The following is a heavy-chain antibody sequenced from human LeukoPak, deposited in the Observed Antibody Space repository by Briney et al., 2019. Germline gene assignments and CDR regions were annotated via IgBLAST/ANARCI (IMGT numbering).Heavy chain of an antibody. V-gene: IGHV4-34*01. CDR1: GGSFSGYY. J-gene: IGHJ6*02. CDR2: INHSGST. D-gene: IGHD6-13*01. Sequence: SETLSLTCAVYGGSFSGYYWSWIRQPPGKGLEWIGEINHSGSTTYNPSLKSRVTISVDTSKNQFSLKLSSVTAADTAVYYCARGLRQLNYYYGMDVWGQGTTVTVSS. CDR3: ARGLRQLNYYYGMDV.